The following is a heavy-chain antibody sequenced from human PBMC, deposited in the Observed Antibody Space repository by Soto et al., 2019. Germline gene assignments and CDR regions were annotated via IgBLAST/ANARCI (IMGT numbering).Heavy chain of an antibody. CDR2: IKSKTDGGTT. D-gene: IGHD1-7*01. V-gene: IGHV3-15*01. CDR1: GFTFSNAW. J-gene: IGHJ6*02. Sequence: EVQLVESGGGLVKPGGSLRLSCAASGFTFSNAWMSWVRQAPGKGLEWVGRIKSKTDGGTTDYAAPVKGRFTISRDDSKNTLYLQMNSLKTEDTAVYYCTTDPSAPELRYYYYYGMDVWGQGTTVTVSS. CDR3: TTDPSAPELRYYYYYGMDV.